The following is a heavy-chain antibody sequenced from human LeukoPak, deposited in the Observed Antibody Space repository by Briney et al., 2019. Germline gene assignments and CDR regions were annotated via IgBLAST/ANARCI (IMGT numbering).Heavy chain of an antibody. CDR1: GFTFRNHW. D-gene: IGHD6-6*01. Sequence: GGSLRLSCAASGFTFRNHWMHWVRHTPGKGLVWVSRISSDGSSTTYADSVKGRFTISRVNAKNTLYLQMNNLRAEDTAMYYCARDQRVTGRPDIDYWGQGTLVIVSS. J-gene: IGHJ4*02. CDR3: ARDQRVTGRPDIDY. CDR2: ISSDGSST. V-gene: IGHV3-74*03.